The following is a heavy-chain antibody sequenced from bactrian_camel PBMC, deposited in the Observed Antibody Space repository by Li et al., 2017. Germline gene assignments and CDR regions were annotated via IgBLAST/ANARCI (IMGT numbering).Heavy chain of an antibody. V-gene: IGHV3S53*01. CDR3: AAECAPDEVGGFRY. Sequence: HVQLVESGGGSVQAGGSLRLSCVASEEEYTTCIGWFRQAPGKEREGVARIDTDGSTTYADSVKGRFTFSQDDAQKTLYLQMDSLKPEDTAMYYCAAECAPDEVGGFRYWGQGTQVTVS. J-gene: IGHJ6*01. CDR1: EEEYTTC. CDR2: IDTDGST. D-gene: IGHD7*01.